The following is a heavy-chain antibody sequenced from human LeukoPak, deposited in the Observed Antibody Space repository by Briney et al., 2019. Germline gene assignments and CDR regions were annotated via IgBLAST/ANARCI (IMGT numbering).Heavy chain of an antibody. J-gene: IGHJ4*02. CDR1: GYTFTGYY. D-gene: IGHD2-2*01. CDR3: ARVSGIVVVPAAIGTGY. CDR2: INPNSGGT. Sequence: GAPVKVSCKASGYTFTGYYMHWVRQAPGQGLEWMGWINPNSGGTNYAQKFQGRVTMTRDTSISTAYMELSRLRSDDTAVYYCARVSGIVVVPAAIGTGYWGQGTLVTVSS. V-gene: IGHV1-2*02.